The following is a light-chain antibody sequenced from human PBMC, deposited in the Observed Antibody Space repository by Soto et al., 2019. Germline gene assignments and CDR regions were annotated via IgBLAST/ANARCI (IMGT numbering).Light chain of an antibody. J-gene: IGKJ2*01. Sequence: EIVLTQSPGTLSLSPGERATFSCRPSQSVSTTSLAWYQQKPGLPPRLLMYATSSRATGIPDRFTGSGSATDFTLTISRVEPGDSAVYYCQQYGGSPFTFGQGTKLE. CDR3: QQYGGSPFT. CDR2: ATS. CDR1: QSVSTTS. V-gene: IGKV3-20*01.